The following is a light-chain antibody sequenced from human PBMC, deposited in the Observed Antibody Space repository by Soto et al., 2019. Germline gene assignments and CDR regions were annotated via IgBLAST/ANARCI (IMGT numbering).Light chain of an antibody. CDR1: EIWSSSH. CDR2: DAS. V-gene: IGKV3-20*01. Sequence: EIVLTQSAGSLSLSPGQGGNLXCRASEIWSSSHSAWYQQKPGQAPRLLXXDASGRATGIQERFSGSGSGTDFTLTISRLEPEDSAVYYCKQYGGSPSITFGQGTRLEIK. J-gene: IGKJ5*01. CDR3: KQYGGSPSIT.